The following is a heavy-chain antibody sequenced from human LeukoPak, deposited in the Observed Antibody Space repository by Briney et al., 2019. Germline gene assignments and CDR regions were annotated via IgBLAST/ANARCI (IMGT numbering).Heavy chain of an antibody. CDR3: ARGPVRDDGLTGISYYFGLDV. CDR1: GGSFTDYY. D-gene: IGHD2-21*02. J-gene: IGHJ6*02. Sequence: PSEALSLTCAVYGGSFTDYYWSWIRHLPGKGLEWIGEIHHRAGANYNPSLWGRVTISADTSKNQFSLLLTSVTAADTATFYCARGPVRDDGLTGISYYFGLDVWGHGTTVTVFS. CDR2: IHHRAGA. V-gene: IGHV4-34*01.